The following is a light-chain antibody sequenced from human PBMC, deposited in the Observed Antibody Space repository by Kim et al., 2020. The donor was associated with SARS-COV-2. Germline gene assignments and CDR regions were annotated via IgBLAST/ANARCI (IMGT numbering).Light chain of an antibody. J-gene: IGKJ2*01. Sequence: EIVMTQSPATLSVSPGERAILSCRASETISSYLASYQQKPGQPPRLLIYDASTRATGIPARFSGSGSGTEFTLTISSLQSEDFAIYYCQQYNDWPPGDTFGQGTKLEI. CDR3: QQYNDWPPGDT. V-gene: IGKV3-15*01. CDR1: ETISSY. CDR2: DAS.